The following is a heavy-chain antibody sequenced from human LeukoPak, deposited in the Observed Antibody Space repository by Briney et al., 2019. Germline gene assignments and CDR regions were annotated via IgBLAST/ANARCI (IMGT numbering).Heavy chain of an antibody. J-gene: IGHJ4*02. CDR1: GGSISSYY. V-gene: IGHV4-59*01. CDR2: IYYSGST. Sequence: SETLSLTCTVSGGSISSYYWSWIRQPPGKGLEWIGYIYYSGSTNYNPSLKSRVTISVDTSKNQFSLKLSSVTAADTAVYYCARYAYSSSFDYWGQGTLLTVSS. D-gene: IGHD6-6*01. CDR3: ARYAYSSSFDY.